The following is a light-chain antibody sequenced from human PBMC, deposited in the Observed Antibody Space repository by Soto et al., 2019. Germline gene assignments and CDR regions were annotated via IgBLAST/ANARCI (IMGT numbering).Light chain of an antibody. CDR2: AAS. CDR1: KGISYF. CDR3: QQLESYPST. V-gene: IGKV1-9*01. Sequence: IQLTQSPSSLSASVVHRVTVTYRTRKGISYFLAWYQKTPGKAPILMIYAASTLQSGVPSRFSGSGSGTDFILTISSLQPEDFATYYCQQLESYPSTFGGGTKVDIK. J-gene: IGKJ4*01.